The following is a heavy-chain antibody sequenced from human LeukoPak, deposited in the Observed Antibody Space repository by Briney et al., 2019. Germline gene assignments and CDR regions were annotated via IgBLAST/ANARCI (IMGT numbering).Heavy chain of an antibody. J-gene: IGHJ5*02. V-gene: IGHV1-3*01. CDR1: GYTFTSFA. CDR2: INAGNGNT. CDR3: ARDPKRMTTVTTDGWFDP. Sequence: ASVKVSCKASGYTFTSFAMHWVRQAPGQRLEWMGWINAGNGNTKYSQKFQGRVTITRDTSASTAYMELSSLRSEDTAVYYCARDPKRMTTVTTDGWFDPWGQGTLVTVSS. D-gene: IGHD4-17*01.